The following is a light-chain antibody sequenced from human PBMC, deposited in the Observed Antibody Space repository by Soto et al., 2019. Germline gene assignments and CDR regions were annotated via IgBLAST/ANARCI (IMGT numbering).Light chain of an antibody. Sequence: DVQMTQSPSTLSVSVGDRVTITCRASQSITRFLGWYQQKPGKAPNLLIYDVSILESGVPSRFSGSGSGTEFTLTISSLQAEDFATYYCQQYSSYSSWTFGQGTKVEI. J-gene: IGKJ1*01. CDR3: QQYSSYSSWT. CDR2: DVS. CDR1: QSITRF. V-gene: IGKV1-5*01.